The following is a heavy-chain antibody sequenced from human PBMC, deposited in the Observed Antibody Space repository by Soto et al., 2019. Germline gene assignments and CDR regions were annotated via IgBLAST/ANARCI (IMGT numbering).Heavy chain of an antibody. Sequence: QVQLVQSGAEVKKPGASVKVSCKASGYTFTSYYMHWVRQAPGQGLEWMGIINPSGGSTSHAQKFQGRVTMTRDTSTSKVYMELSSLRSEDTAVDYWGIESVDIVATTWVSCGMDVWGQGTTVTVSS. J-gene: IGHJ6*02. D-gene: IGHD5-12*01. V-gene: IGHV1-46*01. CDR2: INPSGGST. CDR3: GIESVDIVATTWVSCGMDV. CDR1: GYTFTSYY.